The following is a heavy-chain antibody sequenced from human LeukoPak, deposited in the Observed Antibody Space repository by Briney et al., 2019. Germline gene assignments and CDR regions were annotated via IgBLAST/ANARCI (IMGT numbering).Heavy chain of an antibody. D-gene: IGHD2-8*01. V-gene: IGHV1-2*02. Sequence: ASVTVSCKASGYTFTGYYMHWVRQAPGQGLEWMGWINPNSGGTNYAQKFQGRVTMTRDSSISTAYMELSRLRSDDTAVYYCARDRCTNGVCYGDDAFDIWGQGTMVTVSS. CDR2: INPNSGGT. CDR1: GYTFTGYY. J-gene: IGHJ3*02. CDR3: ARDRCTNGVCYGDDAFDI.